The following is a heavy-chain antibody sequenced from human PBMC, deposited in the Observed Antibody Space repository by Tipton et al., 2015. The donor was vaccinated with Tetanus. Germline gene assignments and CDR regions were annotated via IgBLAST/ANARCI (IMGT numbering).Heavy chain of an antibody. CDR3: ARGLPREPFYFDY. Sequence: SGFSFDKYGMSWVRQAPGKGLEWVSAISGSGVNTHYADSAKGRFTISRDNYKDTVYLQMNNLRVEDTAVYYCARGLPREPFYFDYWGQGKQVTVSS. J-gene: IGHJ4*02. V-gene: IGHV3-23*01. CDR2: ISGSGVNT. CDR1: GFSFDKYG. D-gene: IGHD1-26*01.